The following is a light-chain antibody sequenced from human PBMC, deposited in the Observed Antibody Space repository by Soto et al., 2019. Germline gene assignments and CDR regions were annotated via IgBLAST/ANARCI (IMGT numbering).Light chain of an antibody. CDR2: AAS. CDR1: QGIDKD. V-gene: IGKV1-6*01. Sequence: AIQMTQSPSSLSASVGYTVTLTCRASQGIDKDLGWYQQKPGKAPNLLIHAASTLQSGVPSRFSGSGSGTDFALTISSLQPEDFATYYCLQDFTYPFTFGPGTKVDIK. J-gene: IGKJ3*01. CDR3: LQDFTYPFT.